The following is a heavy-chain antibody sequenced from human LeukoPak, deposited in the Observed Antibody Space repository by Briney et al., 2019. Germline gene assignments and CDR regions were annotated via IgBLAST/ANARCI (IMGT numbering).Heavy chain of an antibody. CDR3: ARGPIAARPVDY. CDR1: GFTFSSYI. D-gene: IGHD6-6*01. J-gene: IGHJ4*02. V-gene: IGHV3-21*01. Sequence: GGSLRLSCAASGFTFSSYIMNWVRQAPGKGLEWVSSISSSSYIYYADSVKGRFTISRDNAKNSLYLQMNSLRAEDTAVYYCARGPIAARPVDYWGQGTLVTVSS. CDR2: ISSSSYI.